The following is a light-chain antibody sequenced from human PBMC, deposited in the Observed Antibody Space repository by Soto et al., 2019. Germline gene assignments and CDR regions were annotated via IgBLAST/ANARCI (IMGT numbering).Light chain of an antibody. J-gene: IGKJ1*01. CDR1: QSISSY. Sequence: DLQMTQSPSSLSASVGDRVTITCRASQSISSYLNWYQQKPGKAPKLLIYAASSLQSGVPSRFSGSGSGTDFTLTISSLQPEDFATYYCQQIYSTMTFGQGTKVEIK. V-gene: IGKV1-39*01. CDR3: QQIYSTMT. CDR2: AAS.